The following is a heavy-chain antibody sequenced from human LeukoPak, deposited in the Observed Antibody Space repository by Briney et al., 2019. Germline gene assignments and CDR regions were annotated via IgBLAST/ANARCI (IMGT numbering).Heavy chain of an antibody. J-gene: IGHJ4*02. CDR1: GGSFSGYY. CDR3: ARGLRGIVVVPAAIGRKSIAANLYYFDY. Sequence: SETLSHTCAVYGGSFSGYYWSWIRQPPGKGLEWIGEINHSGSTNYNPSLKSRVTISVDTSKNQFSLKLSSVTAADTAVYYCARGLRGIVVVPAAIGRKSIAANLYYFDYWGQGTLVTVSS. V-gene: IGHV4-34*01. CDR2: INHSGST. D-gene: IGHD2-2*02.